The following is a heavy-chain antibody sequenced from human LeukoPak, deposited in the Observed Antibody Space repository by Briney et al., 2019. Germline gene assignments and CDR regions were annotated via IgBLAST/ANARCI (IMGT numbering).Heavy chain of an antibody. CDR2: ISISGTTI. J-gene: IGHJ4*02. CDR3: ARDWCSSTSCYDY. V-gene: IGHV3-48*04. Sequence: GGSLRLSCAASGFTFSSYAMSWARQAPGKGLEWLSHISISGTTIHYADSVKGRFTISRDNAKNSLYLQMNSLRAEDTALYYCARDWCSSTSCYDYWGQGTLVTVSS. CDR1: GFTFSSYA. D-gene: IGHD2-2*01.